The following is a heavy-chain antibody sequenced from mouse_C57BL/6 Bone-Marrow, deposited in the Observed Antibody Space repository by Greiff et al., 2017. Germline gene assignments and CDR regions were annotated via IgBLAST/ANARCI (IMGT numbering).Heavy chain of an antibody. CDR3: ARSGALLFRYLDY. J-gene: IGHJ2*01. CDR2: IHPNSGST. CDR1: GYTFTSYW. V-gene: IGHV1-64*01. D-gene: IGHD2-10*01. Sequence: VQLQQPGAELVKPGASVKLSCKASGYTFTSYWMHWVKQRPGQGLEWIGMIHPNSGSTNYNEKFKSKATLTVDKSSSTAYMQLSSLTSEDSAVYYCARSGALLFRYLDYWGQGTTLTVSS.